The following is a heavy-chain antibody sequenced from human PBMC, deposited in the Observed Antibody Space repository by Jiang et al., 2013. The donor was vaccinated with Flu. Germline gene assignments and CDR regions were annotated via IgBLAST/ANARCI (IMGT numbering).Heavy chain of an antibody. CDR2: ISYSGSQK. Sequence: KGLEWVAIISYSGSQKYYADSVRGRFTISRDISNNKVYLQMNSLRSEDTAVYYCAKGGGDYYFDSWGQGTLVTVSS. J-gene: IGHJ4*02. CDR3: AKGGGDYYFDS. V-gene: IGHV3-30*04. D-gene: IGHD5-24*01.